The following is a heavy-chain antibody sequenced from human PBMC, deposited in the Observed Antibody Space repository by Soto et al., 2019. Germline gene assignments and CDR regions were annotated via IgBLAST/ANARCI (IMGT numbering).Heavy chain of an antibody. Sequence: SLRLSCAASGFTFDDYAMHWVRQAPGKGLEWVSGISWNSGSIGYADSVKGRFTISRDNAKNSLYLQMNSLRAEDTALYYCAKATVRGVITPDFDYWGQGTLVTVS. CDR1: GFTFDDYA. CDR2: ISWNSGSI. CDR3: AKATVRGVITPDFDY. V-gene: IGHV3-9*01. D-gene: IGHD3-10*01. J-gene: IGHJ4*02.